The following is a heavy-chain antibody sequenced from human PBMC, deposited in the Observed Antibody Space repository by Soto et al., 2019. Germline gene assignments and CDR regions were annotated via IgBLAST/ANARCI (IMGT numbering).Heavy chain of an antibody. V-gene: IGHV3-30*03. J-gene: IGHJ4*02. CDR3: ARDLDCGSSRFDY. CDR1: GFTFSNNG. D-gene: IGHD2-15*01. CDR2: ISSDGINK. Sequence: QVQLVESGGGAVQPGRSLRLSCAASGFTFSNNGIHWVRQAPGKGLEWVAVISSDGINKYYADSVKGRSTISRDNSKTTLLLQKNSLRVEVTAVYYCARDLDCGSSRFDYWGQGTLVTVSS.